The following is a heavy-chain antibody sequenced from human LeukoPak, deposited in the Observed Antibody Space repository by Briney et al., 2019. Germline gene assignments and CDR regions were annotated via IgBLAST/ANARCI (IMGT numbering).Heavy chain of an antibody. V-gene: IGHV3-30*14. Sequence: GGSLRLSCAASGSTFSSYAMHWVRQAPGKGLEWVAAISNDGNINYYADSVKGRFTISRDNSKDTLYLQMNSLRDEDTAEYYCARDRTVLAVSATYYWGQGTLVTVSS. D-gene: IGHD2-8*02. CDR3: ARDRTVLAVSATYY. CDR2: ISNDGNIN. J-gene: IGHJ4*02. CDR1: GSTFSSYA.